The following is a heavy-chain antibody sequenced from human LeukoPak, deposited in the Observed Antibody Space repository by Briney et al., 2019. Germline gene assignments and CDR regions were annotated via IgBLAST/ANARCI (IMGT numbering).Heavy chain of an antibody. Sequence: GGSLRLSCAASGFTFSGSALHWVRQASGEGLEWVGRIRSKANNYATAYAASVKGRFTISRDDSKNTAYLQMNSLKTEDTAVYYCLLYGDYAWGQGTLVTVSS. J-gene: IGHJ4*02. CDR2: IRSKANNYAT. CDR1: GFTFSGSA. V-gene: IGHV3-73*01. D-gene: IGHD4-17*01. CDR3: LLYGDYA.